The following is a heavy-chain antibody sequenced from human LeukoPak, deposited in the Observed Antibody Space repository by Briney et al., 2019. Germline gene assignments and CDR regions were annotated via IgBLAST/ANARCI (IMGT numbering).Heavy chain of an antibody. CDR1: DGDIYTSPYY. V-gene: IGHV4-39*01. D-gene: IGHD3-10*01. CDR3: ARPNSSPPYTLWFGQAYKGVWWFDP. Sequence: SEALSLTCTFSDGDIYTSPYYWGWIRQPPGKGLESMWCIYDSGSTYYTPSRKTRVTIYIHTSKRRFSIKPSCVTPEHTAVYYCARPNSSPPYTLWFGQAYKGVWWFDPWGQGTLVTVSS. J-gene: IGHJ5*02. CDR2: IYDSGST.